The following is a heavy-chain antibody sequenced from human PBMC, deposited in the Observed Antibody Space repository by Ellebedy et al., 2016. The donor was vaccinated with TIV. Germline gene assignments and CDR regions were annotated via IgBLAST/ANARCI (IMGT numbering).Heavy chain of an antibody. D-gene: IGHD6-19*01. CDR3: ARDLRAAAGADY. Sequence: GGSLRLXXAASGFPFSGYWMHWVRQAPGKGLVWVSRINSDGSDTNYADPVKGRFTISRDNAKNTLYLQMNSLRVEDTAVYYCARDLRAAAGADYWGQGTLVTVSS. V-gene: IGHV3-74*01. CDR2: INSDGSDT. CDR1: GFPFSGYW. J-gene: IGHJ4*02.